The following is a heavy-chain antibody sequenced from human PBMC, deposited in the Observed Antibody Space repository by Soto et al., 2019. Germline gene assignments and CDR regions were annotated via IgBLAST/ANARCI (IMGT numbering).Heavy chain of an antibody. D-gene: IGHD2-15*01. CDR1: GYTFTSYD. J-gene: IGHJ4*02. CDR2: MNPNSGNT. V-gene: IGHV1-8*01. Sequence: ASVKVSFKASGYTFTSYDINWVRQATGQGLEWMGWMNPNSGNTGYAQKFQGRDTMTRNTSISTAYMELSSLRSEDTAVYYCARGYCSGGSSQIDYWGQGTLVTVSS. CDR3: ARGYCSGGSSQIDY.